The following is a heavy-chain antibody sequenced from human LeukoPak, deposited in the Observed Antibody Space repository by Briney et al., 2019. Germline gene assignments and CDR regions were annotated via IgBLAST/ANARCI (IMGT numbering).Heavy chain of an antibody. D-gene: IGHD3-10*01. CDR2: ISGSGGST. J-gene: IGHJ6*02. Sequence: PGGSLRLSCAASGFTFSSYAMSWVRQAPGKGLEWVSAISGSGGSTYYADSVKGRFTISRDNSKNTLYLQMNSLRAEDTAVYYCAKGRGYGSGSSDYYGMDVWGQGTTVTVSS. CDR3: AKGRGYGSGSSDYYGMDV. CDR1: GFTFSSYA. V-gene: IGHV3-23*01.